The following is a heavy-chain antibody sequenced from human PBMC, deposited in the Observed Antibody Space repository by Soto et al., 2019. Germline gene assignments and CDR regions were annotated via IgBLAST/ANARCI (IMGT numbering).Heavy chain of an antibody. D-gene: IGHD3-10*01. V-gene: IGHV1-69*01. Sequence: QVQMVQSEAEVTKPGSSLRLSCRTSGGNFNSYSINWLRRAPGRGLEWVGGMTAICHKRNYAQKFLGRVTIPADESTSTVYLELSGLTVEDTAVYYCARERASGNHVYWGQGTPVTVSS. J-gene: IGHJ4*02. CDR3: ARERASGNHVY. CDR1: GGNFNSYS. CDR2: MTAICHKR.